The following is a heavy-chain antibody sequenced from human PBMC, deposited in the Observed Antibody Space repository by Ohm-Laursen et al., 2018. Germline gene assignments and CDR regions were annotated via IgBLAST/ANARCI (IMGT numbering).Heavy chain of an antibody. V-gene: IGHV4-59*12. D-gene: IGHD6-19*01. J-gene: IGHJ5*02. CDR3: ARYNIGSWFDP. CDR2: IYNSGST. Sequence: SETLSLTWTVSGGSISSYYWSWIRQPPGKGLEWIGYIYNSGSTNYNPSLKSRVTISVDTSKNQFSLKLNSVTAADTAVYYCARYNIGSWFDPWGQGTLVTVSS. CDR1: GGSISSYY.